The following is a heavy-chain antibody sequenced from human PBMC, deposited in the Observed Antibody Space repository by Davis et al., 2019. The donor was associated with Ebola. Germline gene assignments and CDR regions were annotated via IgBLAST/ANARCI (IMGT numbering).Heavy chain of an antibody. Sequence: SLKSSCAASGFTFSSYAMHWVRQAPGKGLEWVAVISYDGSNKYYADSVKGRFTISSDNAKNSLYLQMNSLRAEDTAVYNCARAGPRDSGSFHDAFDIWGQGTMVAVSS. D-gene: IGHD1-26*01. J-gene: IGHJ3*02. CDR1: GFTFSSYA. V-gene: IGHV3-30*04. CDR2: ISYDGSNK. CDR3: ARAGPRDSGSFHDAFDI.